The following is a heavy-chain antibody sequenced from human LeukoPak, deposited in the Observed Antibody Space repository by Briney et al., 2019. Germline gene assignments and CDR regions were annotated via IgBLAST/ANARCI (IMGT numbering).Heavy chain of an antibody. CDR3: TRRWDSSGYFLPLDY. CDR2: IRSKANSYAT. Sequence: GGSLRLSCAASGFTFSGSAMHWVRQASGKGLEGVGRIRSKANSYATAYAASVKGRFTISRDDSKNTAYLQMNSLKTEDTAVYYCTRRWDSSGYFLPLDYWGQGTLVTVSS. J-gene: IGHJ4*02. V-gene: IGHV3-73*01. D-gene: IGHD3-22*01. CDR1: GFTFSGSA.